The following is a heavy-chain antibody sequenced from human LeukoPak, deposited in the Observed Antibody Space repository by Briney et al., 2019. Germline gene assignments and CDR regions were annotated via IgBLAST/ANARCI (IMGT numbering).Heavy chain of an antibody. V-gene: IGHV4-59*01. D-gene: IGHD6-19*01. Sequence: SETLSLTCTVSGRSISSYYWNWIRQPPGKGLEWIGFIYYNGSTNYNPSLKSRVTISVDTSKNQFSLKLSSVTAADTAVYYCAREAVAGTRYFDYWGQGTLVTVSS. CDR2: IYYNGST. J-gene: IGHJ4*02. CDR1: GRSISSYY. CDR3: AREAVAGTRYFDY.